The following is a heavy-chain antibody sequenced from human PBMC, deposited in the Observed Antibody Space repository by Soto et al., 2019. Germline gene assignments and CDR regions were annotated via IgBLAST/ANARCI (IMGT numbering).Heavy chain of an antibody. Sequence: QVQLVQSGAEVKRPGASVTVSCRSSGDTFNDYYIHWVRQAPGQGLEWMGWINPNGGVTKYAQKFQGWVSITRDTSIRTVYMQLSRLRSDDTAVYYCAGESGGATATLDYYYFYMDVWGTGTTVTVSS. D-gene: IGHD5-12*01. V-gene: IGHV1-2*04. J-gene: IGHJ6*03. CDR1: GDTFNDYY. CDR2: INPNGGVT. CDR3: AGESGGATATLDYYYFYMDV.